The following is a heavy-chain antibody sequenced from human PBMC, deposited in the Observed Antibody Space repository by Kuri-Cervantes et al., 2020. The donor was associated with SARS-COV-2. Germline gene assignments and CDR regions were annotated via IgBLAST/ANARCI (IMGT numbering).Heavy chain of an antibody. CDR3: AREEGGYSYGLDY. Sequence: GSLSLSCTVSGGSISSGYYWGWIRQPSGKGLEWIGSIYHSGSTYYNPSLKSRVTISVDTSKNQFSLKLSSVTAADTAVYYCAREEGGYSYGLDYWGQGTLVTVSS. D-gene: IGHD5-18*01. CDR1: GGSISSGYY. CDR2: IYHSGST. V-gene: IGHV4-38-2*02. J-gene: IGHJ4*02.